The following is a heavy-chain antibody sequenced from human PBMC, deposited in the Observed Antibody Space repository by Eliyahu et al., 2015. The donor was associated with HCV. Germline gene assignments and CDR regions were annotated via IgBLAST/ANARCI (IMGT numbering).Heavy chain of an antibody. J-gene: IGHJ3*01. Sequence: EVQLVESGGGLVQPGGSLRLSCAASGFTFRGYTMNWVRQAPGKGLEWVSSISGGGGSTYHADSVKGRFTISRDNSKNMLYLQMNSLRAEDTALYYCAKDRVPRSFDLWGQGTMVTVSS. CDR3: AKDRVPRSFDL. V-gene: IGHV3-23*04. CDR1: GFTFRGYT. CDR2: ISGGGGST. D-gene: IGHD1-1*01.